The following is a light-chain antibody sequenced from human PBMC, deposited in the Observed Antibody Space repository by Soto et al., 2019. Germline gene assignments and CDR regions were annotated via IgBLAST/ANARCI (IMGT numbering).Light chain of an antibody. CDR1: SSDVGGYDY. CDR3: SSYGGSDNLV. J-gene: IGLJ2*01. CDR2: DVN. Sequence: QSVLTQPPSASGSPGQSGTISCTGTSSDVGGYDYVSWYQQHPGKAPKLMIYDVNKRPSGVPGRFSGSKSGNTASLTVSGLQAEDEADYYCSSYGGSDNLVFGGGTQLTVL. V-gene: IGLV2-8*01.